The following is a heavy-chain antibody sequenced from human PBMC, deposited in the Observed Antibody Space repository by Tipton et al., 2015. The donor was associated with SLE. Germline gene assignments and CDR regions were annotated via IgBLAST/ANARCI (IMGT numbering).Heavy chain of an antibody. D-gene: IGHD6-19*01. CDR3: ARDHPVAGPFDY. CDR1: GGPISNYY. CDR2: IYTSGST. J-gene: IGHJ4*02. Sequence: TLSLTCTVSGGPISNYYWSWFRQPAGKGLEWIGRIYTSGSTNYNPSLKSRGTMSVDTSKNQFSLKLSSVTAADTAVYYCARDHPVAGPFDYWGQGTLVTVSS. V-gene: IGHV4-4*07.